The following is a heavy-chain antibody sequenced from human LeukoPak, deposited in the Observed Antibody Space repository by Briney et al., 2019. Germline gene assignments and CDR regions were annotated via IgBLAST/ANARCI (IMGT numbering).Heavy chain of an antibody. CDR3: ANWDLNWYPPVAFDI. D-gene: IGHD6-13*01. CDR1: GYTFTSYG. Sequence: ASVKVSCKASGYTFTSYGISWVRQAPGQGLEWMGWISAYNGNTNYAQKLQGRVTMTTDTSTSTAYMELRSLRSDDTAVYYCANWDLNWYPPVAFDIWGQGTMVTVSS. V-gene: IGHV1-18*01. J-gene: IGHJ3*02. CDR2: ISAYNGNT.